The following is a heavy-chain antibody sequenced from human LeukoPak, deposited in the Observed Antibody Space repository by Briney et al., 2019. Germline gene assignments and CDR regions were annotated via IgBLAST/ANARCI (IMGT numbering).Heavy chain of an antibody. CDR1: GYTFTGYY. CDR3: ARILGYCSSTSCQRAFDY. D-gene: IGHD2-2*01. CDR2: INPNSGGT. J-gene: IGHJ4*02. V-gene: IGHV1-2*02. Sequence: ASVKVSCKASGYTFTGYYMHWVRQAPGQGLEWMGWINPNSGGTNYAQKFQGRVTMTRDTSISTAYMELSRLRSGDTAVYYCARILGYCSSTSCQRAFDYWGQGTLVTVSS.